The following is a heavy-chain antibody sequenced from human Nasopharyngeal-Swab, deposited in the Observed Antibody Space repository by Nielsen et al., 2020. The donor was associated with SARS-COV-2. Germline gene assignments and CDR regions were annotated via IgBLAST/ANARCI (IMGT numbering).Heavy chain of an antibody. V-gene: IGHV3-9*01. CDR2: ISWNSGSI. CDR1: GFTFDDYA. CDR3: ARPLGYCSGGTCVGTKTFDI. D-gene: IGHD2-15*01. J-gene: IGHJ3*02. Sequence: GGSLRLSCAASGFTFDDYAMHWVRQAPGKGLEWVSGISWNSGSIGYADSVKGRFTISRDNSKSTVDLQMNSLRVEDTAVYYCARPLGYCSGGTCVGTKTFDIWGQGTMVTVSS.